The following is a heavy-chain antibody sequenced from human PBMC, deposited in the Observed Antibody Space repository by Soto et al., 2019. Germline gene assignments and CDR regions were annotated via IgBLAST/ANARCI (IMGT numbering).Heavy chain of an antibody. Sequence: QVQLQESGPGLVKPSETLSLTCTVSGGSISSYYRSWILQPPGKGLEWIGYIYYSGSTNYNPSLQSRVTISVDTSKNQFSLKLSSVTAADTAVYYCARRWGYAIDYWGQGTLVTVSS. J-gene: IGHJ4*02. V-gene: IGHV4-59*08. CDR2: IYYSGST. CDR3: ARRWGYAIDY. D-gene: IGHD2-8*01. CDR1: GGSISSYY.